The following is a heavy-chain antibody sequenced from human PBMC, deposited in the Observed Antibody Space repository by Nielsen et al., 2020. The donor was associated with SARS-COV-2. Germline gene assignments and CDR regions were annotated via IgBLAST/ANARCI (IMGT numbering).Heavy chain of an antibody. D-gene: IGHD5-12*01. V-gene: IGHV3-48*04. CDR2: INTPATI. CDR1: GFTFSIFT. J-gene: IGHJ2*01. CDR3: ARNGHGGYDWSPRYFDL. Sequence: GESLKISCTASGFTFSIFTMSWVRQSPGRGLEWVSYINTPATIYYADSLKGRFTISRDNPKNSLYLQMNSLRAEDTAVYYCARNGHGGYDWSPRYFDLWGRGTLVTVSS.